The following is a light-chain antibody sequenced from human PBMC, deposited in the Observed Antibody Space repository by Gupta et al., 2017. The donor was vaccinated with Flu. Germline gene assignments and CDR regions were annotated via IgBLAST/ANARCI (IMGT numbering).Light chain of an antibody. Sequence: TATITCTGNSNNVGNQGAAWLQHRQGHPPKLLFYKNNERPSGIAERFSASRSGDTASLTITGLQPEDEGDYYCTAWDRRGDVWVFGGGTKLTVL. V-gene: IGLV10-54*04. CDR1: SNNVGNQG. CDR3: TAWDRRGDVWV. J-gene: IGLJ3*02. CDR2: KNN.